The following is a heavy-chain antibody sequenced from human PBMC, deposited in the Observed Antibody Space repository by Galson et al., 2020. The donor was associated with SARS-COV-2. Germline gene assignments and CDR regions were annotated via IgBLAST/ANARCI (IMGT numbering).Heavy chain of an antibody. CDR3: ARPYSGSYFSGMDV. V-gene: IGHV3-30*04. J-gene: IGHJ6*02. Sequence: GGSLRLSCAASGLTFDDHAMHWVRQAPGKGLEWVAVISYDGSNKYYADSVKGRFTISRDNSKNTLYLQMNSLRAEDTAVYYCARPYSGSYFSGMDVWGQGTTVTVSS. CDR2: ISYDGSNK. D-gene: IGHD1-26*01. CDR1: GLTFDDHA.